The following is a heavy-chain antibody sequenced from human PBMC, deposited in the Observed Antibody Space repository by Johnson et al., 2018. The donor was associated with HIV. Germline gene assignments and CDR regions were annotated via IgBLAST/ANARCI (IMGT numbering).Heavy chain of an antibody. CDR3: ARDYRERIVVATLHDAFDI. Sequence: MQLVESGGGLVQPGGSLRLSCAASGFTFSSYWMSWVRQAPGKGLEWVANIKQDGSEKYYVDSVKGRFTISRDNAKNSLYLQMNSLRAEDTAVYYCARDYRERIVVATLHDAFDIWGQGTMVTVSS. CDR2: IKQDGSEK. V-gene: IGHV3-7*01. CDR1: GFTFSSYW. J-gene: IGHJ3*02. D-gene: IGHD1-26*01.